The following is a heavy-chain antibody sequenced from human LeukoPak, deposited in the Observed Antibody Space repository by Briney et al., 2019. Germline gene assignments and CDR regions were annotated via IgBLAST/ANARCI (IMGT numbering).Heavy chain of an antibody. D-gene: IGHD6-13*01. V-gene: IGHV4-61*02. CDR3: ARDRVSSSWYYWFDP. CDR2: IYTSGST. Sequence: SETLSLTCTVSGGSISSGSYYWSWIRQPAGKGLEWIGRIYTSGSTNYNPSLKSRVTISVDTSKNQFSLKLSSVTAADTAVYYCARDRVSSSWYYWFDPWGQGTLVTVSS. CDR1: GGSISSGSYY. J-gene: IGHJ5*02.